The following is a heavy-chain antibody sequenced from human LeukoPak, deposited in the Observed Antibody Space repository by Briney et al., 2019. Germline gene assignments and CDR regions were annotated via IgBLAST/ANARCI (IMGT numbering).Heavy chain of an antibody. D-gene: IGHD1-1*01. CDR3: AKWVMVHNSNF. V-gene: IGHV3-23*01. CDR2: ISGSCGVT. Sequence: GGSLRLSCAASGFTFSNYVMNWVRQAPGRGLEWVSAISGSCGVTYYADYVKGRFSISRDNSKNTLYLQMNSLRAEDTVVYYGAKWVMVHNSNFWGQETLVTVSS. J-gene: IGHJ4*02. CDR1: GFTFSNYV.